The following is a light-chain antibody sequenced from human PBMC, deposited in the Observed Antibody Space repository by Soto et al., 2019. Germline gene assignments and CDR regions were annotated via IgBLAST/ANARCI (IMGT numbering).Light chain of an antibody. Sequence: DIVMTQSPDSLAMSLGERATTTGKASQSVFYPLKKGNYLSWSRQKQGQPPKLLIYWAYTGVSGVPDRFSGSGSGTEFTLTISSLQAEDAAVYYCQQYYTTPPITFGPGTRLEMK. J-gene: IGKJ5*01. CDR3: QQYYTTPPIT. CDR2: WAY. V-gene: IGKV4-1*01. CDR1: QSVFYPLKKGNY.